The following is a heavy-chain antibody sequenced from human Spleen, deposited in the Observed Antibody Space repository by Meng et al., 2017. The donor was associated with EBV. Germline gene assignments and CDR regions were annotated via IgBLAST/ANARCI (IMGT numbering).Heavy chain of an antibody. CDR2: IYYSGST. D-gene: IGHD5-12*01. Sequence: LPLQESRPGLVKPYESLSLLCTVSRGSISSSIYYWGWIRQPPGKGLEWIGSIYYSGSTYYNPSLKSRVTISVDTSKNQFSLKLSSVTAADTAVYYCARPGYSGYDYGNWFDPWGQGTLVTVSS. CDR3: ARPGYSGYDYGNWFDP. V-gene: IGHV4-39*01. J-gene: IGHJ5*02. CDR1: RGSISSSIYY.